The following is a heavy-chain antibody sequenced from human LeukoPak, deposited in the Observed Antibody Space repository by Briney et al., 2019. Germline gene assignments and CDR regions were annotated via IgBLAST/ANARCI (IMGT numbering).Heavy chain of an antibody. CDR1: GGTFSSYA. J-gene: IGHJ5*02. CDR3: ARSSTYDSSGYYYWFDP. CDR2: IIPIFGIA. D-gene: IGHD3-22*01. Sequence: ASVKVSCKASGGTFSSYAISWVRQAPGQGLEWMGRIIPIFGIANYAQKFQGRVTITADKSTSTAYMELSSLGSEDTAVYYCARSSTYDSSGYYYWFDPWGQGTLVTVSS. V-gene: IGHV1-69*04.